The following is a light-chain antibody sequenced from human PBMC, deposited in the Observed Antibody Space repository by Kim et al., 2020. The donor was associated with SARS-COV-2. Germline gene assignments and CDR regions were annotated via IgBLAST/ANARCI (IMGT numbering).Light chain of an antibody. CDR3: QQYSSSPAT. J-gene: IGKJ1*01. CDR1: QSVSSNY. CDR2: GAS. Sequence: PGKRATLASRASQSVSSNYLAWYQQKPGQAPRLLSYGASSRAAGIPDRFGGSGSGTDFTLTITRLEPEDFAVYYCQQYSSSPATFGQGTKVDIK. V-gene: IGKV3-20*01.